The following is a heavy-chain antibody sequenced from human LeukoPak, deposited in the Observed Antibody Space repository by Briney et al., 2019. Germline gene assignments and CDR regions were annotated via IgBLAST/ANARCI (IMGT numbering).Heavy chain of an antibody. V-gene: IGHV3-23*01. CDR1: GFIFSAYA. Sequence: GGSLRLSCTASGFIFSAYAMMWVRQAPGKGPEWVSAIRGSGVNTYYADSVKGRFTISRDNSKYTLFLQMNSLRAEDTAVYYCARDPNGDYIGAFDMWGPGTMVTVSS. CDR2: IRGSGVNT. CDR3: ARDPNGDYIGAFDM. D-gene: IGHD4-17*01. J-gene: IGHJ3*02.